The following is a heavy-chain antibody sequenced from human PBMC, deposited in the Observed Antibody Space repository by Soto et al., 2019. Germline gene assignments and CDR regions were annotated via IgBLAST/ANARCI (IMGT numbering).Heavy chain of an antibody. V-gene: IGHV1-69*02. Sequence: ASVKVSCKASGGTFSSYTISWVRQAPGQGLEWMGRIIPILGIANYAQKFQGRVTITADKSTSTAYMELSSLRSEDTAVYYCATRITASKTDYYYYYMDVWGKGTTVTVSS. CDR3: ATRITASKTDYYYYYMDV. J-gene: IGHJ6*03. CDR2: IIPILGIA. CDR1: GGTFSSYT. D-gene: IGHD3-10*01.